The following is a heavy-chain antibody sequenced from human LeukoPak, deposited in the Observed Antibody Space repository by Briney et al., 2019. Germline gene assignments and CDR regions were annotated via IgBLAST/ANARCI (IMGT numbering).Heavy chain of an antibody. CDR3: ARYMTTVEYFDY. CDR1: GWSFSGYY. CDR2: INHSGST. J-gene: IGHJ4*02. D-gene: IGHD4-17*01. Sequence: SETLSLTCAVDGWSFSGYYWSLIRQPPGKGLEWIGEINHSGSTNYNPSLKSRVTISVDTSKNQFSLKLSSVTAADTAVYYCARYMTTVEYFDYWGQGTLVTVSS. V-gene: IGHV4-34*01.